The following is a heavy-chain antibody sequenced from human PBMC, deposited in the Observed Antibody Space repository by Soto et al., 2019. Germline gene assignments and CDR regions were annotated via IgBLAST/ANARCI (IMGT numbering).Heavy chain of an antibody. CDR2: ISSTTNYI. Sequence: GFLRLSCAASGFSLTRYSMNWVRHAPGKGLEWVSSISSTTNYIYYGDSMKGRFTISRDNAKNSLYLEMNSLRAEDTAVYYCARESEDLTSNFDYWGQGTLVTVSS. CDR3: ARESEDLTSNFDY. CDR1: GFSLTRYS. V-gene: IGHV3-21*06. J-gene: IGHJ4*02.